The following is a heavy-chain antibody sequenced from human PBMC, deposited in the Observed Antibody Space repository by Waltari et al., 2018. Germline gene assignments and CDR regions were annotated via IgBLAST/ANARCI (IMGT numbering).Heavy chain of an antibody. D-gene: IGHD3-3*01. CDR1: GGSISAYY. Sequence: QVQLQESGPGLVKPSETLSLTCTVSGGSISAYYWSWIRQPAGKGLEWIGRIYTSVISNYNPSLKSRVSMSLDTSKSQFSLRLTSVTAADTAVYYCARENRVRFYFNYWGQGTLVTVSS. CDR3: ARENRVRFYFNY. V-gene: IGHV4-4*07. J-gene: IGHJ4*02. CDR2: IYTSVIS.